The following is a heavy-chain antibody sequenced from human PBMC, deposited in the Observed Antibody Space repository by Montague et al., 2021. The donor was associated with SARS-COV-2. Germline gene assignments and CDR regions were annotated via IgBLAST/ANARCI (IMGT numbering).Heavy chain of an antibody. CDR3: AHSREDVTLIAEWFDP. J-gene: IGHJ5*02. V-gene: IGHV2-5*02. Sequence: PALVKPTQTLTLTCTFSGFSLSTNGVGVGWIRQPPGKALEWLALIYWDDDKRYSPSLMSRLTISKDTSKNQVVLTMTNMNPVDTATYYCAHSREDVTLIAEWFDPWGQGTMVTVSS. CDR1: GFSLSTNGVG. D-gene: IGHD4-23*01. CDR2: IYWDDDK.